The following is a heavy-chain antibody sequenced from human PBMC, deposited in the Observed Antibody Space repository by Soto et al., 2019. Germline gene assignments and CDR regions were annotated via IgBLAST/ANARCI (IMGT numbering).Heavy chain of an antibody. D-gene: IGHD1-1*01. CDR3: ARQVAYNWILFYFDF. J-gene: IGHJ4*02. CDR2: VYYSGST. Sequence: PSETLSLTCTVSGGSISNSRYYWAWVHQSPGKGLEWIGSVYYSGSTQYSPSLKSRVTISVDTPKKEFSLKLSSVTAADTALYYCARQVAYNWILFYFDFWGPGSLVTVSS. CDR1: GGSISNSRYY. V-gene: IGHV4-39*01.